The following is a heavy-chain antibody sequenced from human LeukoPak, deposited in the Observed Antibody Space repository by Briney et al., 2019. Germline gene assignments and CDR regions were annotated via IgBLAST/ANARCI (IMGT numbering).Heavy chain of an antibody. V-gene: IGHV3-23*01. J-gene: IGHJ5*02. CDR3: ARDRTPHTLWLDP. CDR1: GFTFNSYA. CDR2: ITDSGIST. Sequence: GGSLRLSCAASGFTFNSYAMAWVRQAPDKGLEWVSSITDSGISTYYADSVKGRFTISRDNSKNTLYLQMNSLRAEDTAVYYCARDRTPHTLWLDPWGQGTLVTVSS.